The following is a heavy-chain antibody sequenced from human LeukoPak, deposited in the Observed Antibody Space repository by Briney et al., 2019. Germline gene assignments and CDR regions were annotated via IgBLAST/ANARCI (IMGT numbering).Heavy chain of an antibody. Sequence: GASVKVSCKASGYTFTSYGISWVRQAPGQGLEWMGWISAYNGNTNYAQKLQGRVTMTTDTSTSTAYMELRSLRSDDTAVYYCARVEYYYDSSGYYFGAFDIWGQGTMVTVSS. CDR3: ARVEYYYDSSGYYFGAFDI. CDR2: ISAYNGNT. J-gene: IGHJ3*02. CDR1: GYTFTSYG. D-gene: IGHD3-22*01. V-gene: IGHV1-18*01.